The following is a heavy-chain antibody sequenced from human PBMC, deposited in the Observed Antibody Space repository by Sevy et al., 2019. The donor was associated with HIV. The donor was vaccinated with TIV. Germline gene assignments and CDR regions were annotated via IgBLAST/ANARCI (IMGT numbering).Heavy chain of an antibody. D-gene: IGHD3-3*01. Sequence: SETLSLTCTVSGGSISSSSYYWGWIRQPPGKGLEWIGSIYYSGSTYYNPSLKSRVTISVDTSKNQFSLKLSSVTAADTAVYYCARGHDFWSGYYTLFGYWGQGILVTVSS. CDR3: ARGHDFWSGYYTLFGY. V-gene: IGHV4-39*01. J-gene: IGHJ4*02. CDR1: GGSISSSSYY. CDR2: IYYSGST.